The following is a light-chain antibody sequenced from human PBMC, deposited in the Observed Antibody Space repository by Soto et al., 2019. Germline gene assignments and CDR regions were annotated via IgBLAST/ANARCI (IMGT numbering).Light chain of an antibody. J-gene: IGKJ4*01. CDR2: GAS. CDR1: QSLGSN. Sequence: EIVLTQSPATLSLSPGERATLSCGASQSLGSNLAWYQQKPGQAPRLLIYGASTRAPGVPARFSGSGSGTDFTLIVDSLQSDDFAVYYCQQHSNWPLTFGGGTKVEIK. CDR3: QQHSNWPLT. V-gene: IGKV3-15*01.